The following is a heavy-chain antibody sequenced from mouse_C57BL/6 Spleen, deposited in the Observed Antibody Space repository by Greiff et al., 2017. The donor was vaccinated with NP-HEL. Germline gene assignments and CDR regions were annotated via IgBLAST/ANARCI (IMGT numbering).Heavy chain of an antibody. D-gene: IGHD3-2*02. CDR3: TAETAQADY. V-gene: IGHV14-4*01. CDR2: IDPENGDT. CDR1: GFNFKDDY. J-gene: IGHJ2*01. Sequence: VQLQQSGAELVRPGASVKLSCTASGFNFKDDYMHWVKQRPEQGLEWIGWIDPENGDTEYASKFKGKATLTADTSSNTAYLPLSSLTSEDSAVYYCTAETAQADYWGQGTTLTVSS.